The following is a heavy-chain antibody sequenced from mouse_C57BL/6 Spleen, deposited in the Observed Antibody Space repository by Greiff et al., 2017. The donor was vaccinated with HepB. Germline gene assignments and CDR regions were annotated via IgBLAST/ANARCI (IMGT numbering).Heavy chain of an antibody. CDR1: GFTFSSYA. Sequence: EVQVVESGEGLVKPGGSLKLSCAASGFTFSSYAMSWVRQTPEKRLEWVAYISSGGDYIYYADTVKGRFTISRDNARNTLYLQMSSLKSEDTAMYYCTRDYYYGSSYPYYAMDYWGQGTSVTVSS. J-gene: IGHJ4*01. D-gene: IGHD1-1*01. V-gene: IGHV5-9-1*02. CDR2: ISSGGDYI. CDR3: TRDYYYGSSYPYYAMDY.